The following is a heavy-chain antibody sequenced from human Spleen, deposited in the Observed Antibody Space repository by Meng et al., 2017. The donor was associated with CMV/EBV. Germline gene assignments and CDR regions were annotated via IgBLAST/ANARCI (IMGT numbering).Heavy chain of an antibody. V-gene: IGHV3-23*01. D-gene: IGHD3-22*01. CDR3: VKDRYDSSVNYFDY. CDR2: IGGRDGTT. Sequence: GGSLRLSCAASGFTFSSYSLSWVRQTPGKGLEWVSGIGGRDGTTFYADSVKGRLTISRDNPKSTLYLQMNSLRAEDTAVYYCVKDRYDSSVNYFDYWGQGTQVTVSS. CDR1: GFTFSSYS. J-gene: IGHJ4*02.